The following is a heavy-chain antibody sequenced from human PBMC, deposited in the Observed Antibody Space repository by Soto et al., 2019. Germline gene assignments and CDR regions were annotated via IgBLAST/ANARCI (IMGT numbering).Heavy chain of an antibody. Sequence: QVQLQESGPGLVKPSETLSLTCTVSGGSISSYYWSWIRQPPGKGLEWIGFIFYSGSTSYNPSLKSRVTISIDTSEYQFSLKLNSVTAADTAVYYCASMIGDPVLSFDSWGQGNLVDVSS. CDR3: ASMIGDPVLSFDS. V-gene: IGHV4-59*01. CDR1: GGSISSYY. CDR2: IFYSGST. D-gene: IGHD3-10*02. J-gene: IGHJ5*01.